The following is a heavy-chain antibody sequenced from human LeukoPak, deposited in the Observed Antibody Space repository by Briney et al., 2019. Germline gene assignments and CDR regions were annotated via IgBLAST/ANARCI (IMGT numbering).Heavy chain of an antibody. V-gene: IGHV3-48*02. CDR2: ISSSSSTI. CDR3: ARDLRLGY. CDR1: GFTFSRHN. J-gene: IGHJ4*02. Sequence: QSGGSLRLSCAASGFTFSRHNMNWVRQAPGKGPEWVSYISSSSSTIYYADSGKGRFTISRDNAKNSLYLQMNSLRDEDTAVYYCARDLRLGYWGQGALVTVSS.